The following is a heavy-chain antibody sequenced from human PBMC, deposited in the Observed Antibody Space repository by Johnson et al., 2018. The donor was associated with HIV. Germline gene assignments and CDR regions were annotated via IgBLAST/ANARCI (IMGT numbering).Heavy chain of an antibody. V-gene: IGHV3-30-3*01. CDR3: ARPRTGSDAFDI. D-gene: IGHD7-27*01. CDR1: EFTFSSYA. Sequence: QMLLVESGGGVVRPGGSLRLSCAASEFTFSSYAMHWVRQAPGKGLEWVAVISYDGSNKYYADSVKGRFTISRDNSKNTLYLQMNSLRAEDTAVYYCARPRTGSDAFDIWGQGTMVTVSS. CDR2: ISYDGSNK. J-gene: IGHJ3*02.